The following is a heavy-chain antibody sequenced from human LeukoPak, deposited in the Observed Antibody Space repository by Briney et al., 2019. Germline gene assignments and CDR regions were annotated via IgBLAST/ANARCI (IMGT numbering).Heavy chain of an antibody. CDR2: ISGSGGST. CDR1: GFTFSSYG. V-gene: IGHV3-23*01. D-gene: IGHD5-18*01. J-gene: IGHJ4*02. Sequence: GGSLRLSCAASGFTFSSYGMSGVRQAPGKGMEWVSAISGSGGSTYYADSVKGGLTISRENSKNTLYVQMNSLRAEETGGYYCAKDADTAMVTFFGYWGQGTLVTVSS. CDR3: AKDADTAMVTFFGY.